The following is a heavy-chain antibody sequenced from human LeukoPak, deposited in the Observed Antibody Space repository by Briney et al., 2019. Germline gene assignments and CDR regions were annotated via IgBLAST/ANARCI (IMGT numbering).Heavy chain of an antibody. V-gene: IGHV4-61*02. CDR1: GGSISSSSYY. J-gene: IGHJ4*02. D-gene: IGHD3-10*01. CDR3: ARGIYYGSVYYFDY. CDR2: IYTSGST. Sequence: SETLSLTCTVSGGSISSSSYYWSWIRQPAGKGLEWIGRIYTSGSTNYNPSLKSRVTMSVDTSKNQFSLKLSSVTAADTAVYYCARGIYYGSVYYFDYWGQGTLVTVSS.